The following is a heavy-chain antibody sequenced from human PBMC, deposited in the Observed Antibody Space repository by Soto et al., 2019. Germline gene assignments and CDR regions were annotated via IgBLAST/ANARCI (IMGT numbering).Heavy chain of an antibody. Sequence: QVQLVESGGGVVQPGRSLRLSCAGSGFTFSSYGMHWVRQAPGKGLEWVAVISYDGSDKHYADSVKGRITNSSDNSKNTLYLQMNGQRGEDTAGYYCSKDSLPYSSGWPFDYWGQGTLVSGSS. V-gene: IGHV3-30*18. D-gene: IGHD6-19*01. J-gene: IGHJ4*02. CDR1: GFTFSSYG. CDR3: SKDSLPYSSGWPFDY. CDR2: ISYDGSDK.